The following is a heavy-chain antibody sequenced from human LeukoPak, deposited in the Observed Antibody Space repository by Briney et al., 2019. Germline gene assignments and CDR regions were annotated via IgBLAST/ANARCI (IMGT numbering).Heavy chain of an antibody. CDR3: AKGMNSYGSGSSYNPWGPFDS. J-gene: IGHJ4*02. CDR2: IARNSGNT. CDR1: GFTFDNYA. D-gene: IGHD3-10*01. Sequence: PGRSLRLSCAASGFTFDNYAMHWVRQAPGKGLEWVSGIARNSGNTGFADSVKGRFTISRDNAENSLYLQMNSLTPEDTAFYFCAKGMNSYGSGSSYNPWGPFDSWGQGTLVTVSS. V-gene: IGHV3-9*01.